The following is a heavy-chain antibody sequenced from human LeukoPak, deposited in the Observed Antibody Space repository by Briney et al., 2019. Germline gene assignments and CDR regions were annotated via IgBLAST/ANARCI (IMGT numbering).Heavy chain of an antibody. J-gene: IGHJ4*02. V-gene: IGHV3-30*18. CDR1: GFTFSSYG. CDR3: AKDMLVTTLDY. CDR2: ISYDGSNK. Sequence: GGSLRLSCAASGFTFSSYGMHWVRQAPGKGLEWVAVISYDGSNKYYADSVKGRFTISRDNSKNTLYLQMNSLRAEDTAVYYCAKDMLVTTLDYWGQGTLVTVSS. D-gene: IGHD4-17*01.